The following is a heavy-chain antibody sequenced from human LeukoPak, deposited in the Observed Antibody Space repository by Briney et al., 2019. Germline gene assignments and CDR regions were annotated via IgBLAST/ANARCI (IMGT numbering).Heavy chain of an antibody. Sequence: SETLSLTCTVSGGSISSYYWSWIRQPPGKGLEWIGYIYYSGSTNYNPSLKSRVTISVDTSKNQFSLKLSSVTAADTAVYYCARGNRRYYYDSSGYYWFDYWGQGTLVTVSS. CDR3: ARGNRRYYYDSSGYYWFDY. CDR2: IYYSGST. D-gene: IGHD3-22*01. J-gene: IGHJ4*02. CDR1: GGSISSYY. V-gene: IGHV4-59*12.